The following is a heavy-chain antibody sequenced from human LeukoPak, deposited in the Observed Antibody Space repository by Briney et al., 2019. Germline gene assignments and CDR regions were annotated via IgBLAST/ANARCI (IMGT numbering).Heavy chain of an antibody. Sequence: PGGSLRLSCAASGFTFSDSAMSWVRQAPGKGLAWVSEISGSGGSTYYADSVKGRFTISRDNSKNTLYLQMNSLRAEDTAVFCAKAYEHGTYFDYWGQGTLVTVSS. D-gene: IGHD3-3*01. CDR1: GFTFSDSA. CDR3: AKAYEHGTYFDY. CDR2: ISGSGGST. J-gene: IGHJ4*02. V-gene: IGHV3-23*01.